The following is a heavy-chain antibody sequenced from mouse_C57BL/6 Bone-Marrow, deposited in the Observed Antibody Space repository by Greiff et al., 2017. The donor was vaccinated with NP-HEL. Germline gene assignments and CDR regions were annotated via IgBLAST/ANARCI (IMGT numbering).Heavy chain of an antibody. J-gene: IGHJ2*01. CDR3: NTGDSSGYVDD. V-gene: IGHV14-4*01. CDR1: GFNIKDDY. CDR2: IDPENGDT. Sequence: EVQLQQSGAELVRPGASVKLSCTASGFNIKDDYMHWVKQRPEQGLEWIGWIDPENGDTEYASKFQGKATITADTSSNTAYLQLSSLTSEDTAVYYCNTGDSSGYVDDWGQGTTLTVSS. D-gene: IGHD3-2*02.